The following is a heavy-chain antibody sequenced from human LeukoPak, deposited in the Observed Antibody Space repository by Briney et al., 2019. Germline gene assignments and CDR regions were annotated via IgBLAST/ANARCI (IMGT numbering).Heavy chain of an antibody. J-gene: IGHJ4*02. CDR2: ISASGGTT. CDR1: GFTFSSYA. Sequence: GGALILSCAASGFTFSSYAMSLVRQAPGKGLEWVSAISASGGTTYYADSVKGRITISRDNSKNTLYLQVNSLRAEDTAVYYCAKIGSMVQGIITDWGQGTLVTVSS. D-gene: IGHD3-10*01. CDR3: AKIGSMVQGIITD. V-gene: IGHV3-23*01.